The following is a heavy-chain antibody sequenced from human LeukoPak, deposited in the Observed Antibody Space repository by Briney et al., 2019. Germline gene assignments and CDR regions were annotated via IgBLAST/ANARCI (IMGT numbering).Heavy chain of an antibody. D-gene: IGHD6-19*01. CDR1: GGYIRSYF. CDR2: IYSSGST. V-gene: IGHV4-4*07. Sequence: PSETLSLTCTFSGGYIRSYFWRWIRQPAGKGLEWIGRIYSSGSTNYNPSLKSRVTMSVDTSKNQLSLQLSSVTAADTAVYYCAITSLAVAGTSFDYWGQGTLVTVSS. J-gene: IGHJ4*02. CDR3: AITSLAVAGTSFDY.